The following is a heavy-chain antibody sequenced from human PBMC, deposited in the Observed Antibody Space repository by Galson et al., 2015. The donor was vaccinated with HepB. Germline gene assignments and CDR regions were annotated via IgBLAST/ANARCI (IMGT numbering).Heavy chain of an antibody. V-gene: IGHV3-23*01. CDR1: GFTFSSYA. Sequence: SLRLSCAASGFTFSSYAMSWVRQAPGKGLEWVSAISGSGGSTYYADSVKGRFTISRDNSKNTLYLQMNSLRAEDTAVYYCAKDPWGQWLVPGWFDPWGQGTLVTVSS. CDR2: ISGSGGST. J-gene: IGHJ5*02. D-gene: IGHD6-19*01. CDR3: AKDPWGQWLVPGWFDP.